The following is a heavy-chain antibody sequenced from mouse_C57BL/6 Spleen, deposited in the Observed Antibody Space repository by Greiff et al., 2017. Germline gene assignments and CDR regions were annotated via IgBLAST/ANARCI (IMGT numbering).Heavy chain of an antibody. J-gene: IGHJ2*01. CDR1: GFTFSDYG. CDR2: ISNLAYSI. D-gene: IGHD1-1*01. CDR3: ARQDRSSSFDY. Sequence: EVQLVESGGGLVQPGGSLKLSCAASGFTFSDYGMAWVRQAPRKGPEWVAFISNLAYSIYYADTVKGRFTISRENAKNTLYLAMSSLRSEDTAMYYCARQDRSSSFDYWGQGTTLTVSS. V-gene: IGHV5-15*01.